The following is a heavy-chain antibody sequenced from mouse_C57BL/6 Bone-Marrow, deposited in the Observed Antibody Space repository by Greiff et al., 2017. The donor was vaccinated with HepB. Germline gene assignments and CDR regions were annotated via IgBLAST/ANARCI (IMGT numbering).Heavy chain of an antibody. Sequence: EVQGVESGGGLVKPGGSLQLSCAASGFTFSDYGMHWVRQAPEKGLEWVAYISSGSSTIYYADTVKGRFTISRDNAKNTLFLQMTSLRSEDTAMYYCARGERSSAWFAYWGQGTLVTVSA. CDR3: ARGERSSAWFAY. V-gene: IGHV5-17*01. J-gene: IGHJ3*01. CDR2: ISSGSSTI. CDR1: GFTFSDYG.